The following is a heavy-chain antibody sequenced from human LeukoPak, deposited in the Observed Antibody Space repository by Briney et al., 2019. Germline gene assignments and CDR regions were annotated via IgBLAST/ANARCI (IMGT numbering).Heavy chain of an antibody. D-gene: IGHD3-9*01. CDR2: IYSGGAT. CDR3: ARLHYDVLTGPFDY. CDR1: GFTFSSYA. J-gene: IGHJ4*02. V-gene: IGHV3-66*04. Sequence: PGGSQRLSCAASGFTFSSYAMSWVRQAPGKGLEWVSIIYSGGATFYADSVKGRFTISRENSKNTLWLQMNSLRVEDTAVYYCARLHYDVLTGPFDYWGQGTLVTVSS.